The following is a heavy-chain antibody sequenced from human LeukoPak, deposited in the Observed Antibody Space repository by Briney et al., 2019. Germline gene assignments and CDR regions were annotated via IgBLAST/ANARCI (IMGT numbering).Heavy chain of an antibody. D-gene: IGHD3-22*01. J-gene: IGHJ4*02. Sequence: PGGSLRLSCAVSRFAFSNYGMSWVRQAPGKGLEWVSAVSGSGGSTYYADSVKGRFTISRDNSKNTLYLQMNSLRAGDTALYYCAKSSYYDTSGSYREYYFDYWGQGALVTVSS. CDR3: AKSSYYDTSGSYREYYFDY. CDR1: RFAFSNYG. V-gene: IGHV3-23*01. CDR2: VSGSGGST.